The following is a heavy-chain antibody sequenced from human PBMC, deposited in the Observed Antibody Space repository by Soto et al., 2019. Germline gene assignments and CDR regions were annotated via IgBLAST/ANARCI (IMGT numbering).Heavy chain of an antibody. CDR2: IYYRGTT. J-gene: IGHJ5*02. V-gene: IGHV4-59*12. D-gene: IGHD5-18*01. CDR3: TRVATAVPS. Sequence: AETLSLTCNFSTGSLNFYYWGWIRQPPGKELEWIGNIYYRGTTNYNPSLQGRVTMSIDTSKNQFSLMLTSVTAAETAVYYCTRVATAVPSWARGVLVTVSS. CDR1: TGSLNFYY.